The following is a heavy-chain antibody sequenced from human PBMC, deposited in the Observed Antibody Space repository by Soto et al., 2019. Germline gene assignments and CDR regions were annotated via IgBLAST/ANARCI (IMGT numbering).Heavy chain of an antibody. Sequence: ASVKVSCKASGYTFTGYYMHWVRQAPGQGLEWMGWINPNSGGTNYAQKFQGWVTMTRDTSISTAYMELSRLRSDDTAVYYCARDQGRGCSSTSCYAWDYYYYGMDVWGQGTTVTVSS. CDR2: INPNSGGT. CDR3: ARDQGRGCSSTSCYAWDYYYYGMDV. CDR1: GYTFTGYY. D-gene: IGHD2-2*01. J-gene: IGHJ6*02. V-gene: IGHV1-2*04.